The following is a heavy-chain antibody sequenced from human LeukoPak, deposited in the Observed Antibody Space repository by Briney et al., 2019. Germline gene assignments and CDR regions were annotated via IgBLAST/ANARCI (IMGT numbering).Heavy chain of an antibody. J-gene: IGHJ4*02. CDR2: IHENGGNT. CDR3: ARGYYYDTSGYSLPLDY. V-gene: IGHV3-23*01. Sequence: GGSLRLSCVASGFTFSSHAMTWVRQAPGKGLQWVSSIHENGGNTYYADSVKGRFSISRDNSKNTLFLQMRSLRAEDTAVYYCARGYYYDTSGYSLPLDYWGQGTLLTVSS. D-gene: IGHD3-22*01. CDR1: GFTFSSHA.